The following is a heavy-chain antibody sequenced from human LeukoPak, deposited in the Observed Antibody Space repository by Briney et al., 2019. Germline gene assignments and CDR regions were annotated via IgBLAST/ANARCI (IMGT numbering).Heavy chain of an antibody. CDR2: ISGSGGST. J-gene: IGHJ4*02. CDR1: GFTFSSYS. V-gene: IGHV3-23*01. CDR3: AKEIAVAGKGFDY. Sequence: GGSLRLSCAASGFTFSSYSMNWVRQAPGKGLEWVSAISGSGGSTYYADSVKGRFTISRDNSKNTLYLQMNSLRAEDTAVYYCAKEIAVAGKGFDYWGQGTLVTVSS. D-gene: IGHD6-19*01.